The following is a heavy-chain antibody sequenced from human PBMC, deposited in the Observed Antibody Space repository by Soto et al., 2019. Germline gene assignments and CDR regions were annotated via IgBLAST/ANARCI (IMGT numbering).Heavy chain of an antibody. J-gene: IGHJ6*02. CDR3: ARGPMGVVVVAATRSPNYYYYGMDV. V-gene: IGHV5-51*01. Sequence: GESLKISCTGSGYSFTSYWIGWVRQMPGKGLEWMGIIYPGDSDTRYSPSFQGQVTISADKSISTAYLQWSSLKSSDTAMYYCARGPMGVVVVAATRSPNYYYYGMDVWGQGTTVTVSS. CDR1: GYSFTSYW. D-gene: IGHD2-15*01. CDR2: IYPGDSDT.